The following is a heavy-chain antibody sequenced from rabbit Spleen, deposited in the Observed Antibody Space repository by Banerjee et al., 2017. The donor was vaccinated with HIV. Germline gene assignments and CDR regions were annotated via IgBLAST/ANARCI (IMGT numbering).Heavy chain of an antibody. V-gene: IGHV1S45*01. CDR2: ISGSRGIT. D-gene: IGHD4-1*01. CDR1: GIDFSSNYW. CDR3: VRDLDGVIGWNFGW. J-gene: IGHJ4*01. Sequence: EESGGDLVKPEGSLTLTCTASGIDFSSNYWICWVRQAPGKGLEWIACISGSRGITYYANWAKGRLTISKTSSTTVTLQMTGLTAADTATYFCVRDLDGVIGWNFGWWGQGTLVTVS.